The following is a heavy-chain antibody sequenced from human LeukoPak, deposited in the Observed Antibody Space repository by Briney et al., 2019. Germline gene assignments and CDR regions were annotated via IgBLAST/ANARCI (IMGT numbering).Heavy chain of an antibody. J-gene: IGHJ6*02. CDR3: ARDRLAVAGTYYYYGMDV. CDR2: ISSSSSYI. Sequence: GGSLRLSCSASGFTFSSYSMNWVRQAPGKGLEWVSSISSSSSYIYYADSVKGRFTISRDNAKNSLYLQMNSLRAEDTAVYYCARDRLAVAGTYYYYGMDVWGQGTTVTVSS. V-gene: IGHV3-21*01. CDR1: GFTFSSYS. D-gene: IGHD2-15*01.